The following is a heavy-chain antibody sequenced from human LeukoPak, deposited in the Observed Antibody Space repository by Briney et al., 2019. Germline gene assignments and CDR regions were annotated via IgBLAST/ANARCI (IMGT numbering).Heavy chain of an antibody. CDR3: ARQHRYCSGGSCYSGEFDY. D-gene: IGHD2-15*01. J-gene: IGHJ4*02. V-gene: IGHV4-39*01. CDR1: GGSISSSSYY. Sequence: SETLSLTCTVSGGSISSSSYYWGWIRQPPGKGLEWIGSIYYSGSTYYNPSLKSRVTISVDTSKNQFSLKLSSVTAADTAVYYCARQHRYCSGGSCYSGEFDYWGQGTLVTASS. CDR2: IYYSGST.